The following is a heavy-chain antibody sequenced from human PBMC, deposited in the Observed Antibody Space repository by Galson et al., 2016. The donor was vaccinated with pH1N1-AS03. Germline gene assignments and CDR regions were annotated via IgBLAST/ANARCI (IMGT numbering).Heavy chain of an antibody. Sequence: CAISGDSVSSNGAAWNWIRPSPSRGLEWLGRTYYRSKWYNDYAVSVKGRITIYADTSRNQFSLQLNSVIPEDTAVYDCVRERGECSGWKTRWFDPWGQGTLVTVSS. J-gene: IGHJ5*02. CDR1: GDSVSSNGAA. CDR3: VRERGECSGWKTRWFDP. D-gene: IGHD6-19*01. CDR2: TYYRSKWYN. V-gene: IGHV6-1*01.